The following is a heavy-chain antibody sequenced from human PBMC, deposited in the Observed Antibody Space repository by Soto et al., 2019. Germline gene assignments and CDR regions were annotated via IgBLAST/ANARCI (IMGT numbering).Heavy chain of an antibody. CDR1: GGSISSGGYS. V-gene: IGHV4-31*11. CDR3: ASRGYSYGFSLGMDV. D-gene: IGHD5-18*01. CDR2: IYYSGSA. Sequence: SETLSLTCAVSGGSISSGGYSWSWIRQPPGKGMEWIGYIYYSGSAYYNPSLKSRVTISVDTSKNQFSLKLSSVTAADTVVYYCASRGYSYGFSLGMDVWGQGTTVTVSS. J-gene: IGHJ6*02.